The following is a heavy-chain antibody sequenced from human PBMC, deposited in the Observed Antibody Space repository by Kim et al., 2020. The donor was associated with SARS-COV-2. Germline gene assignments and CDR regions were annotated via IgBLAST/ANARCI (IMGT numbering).Heavy chain of an antibody. D-gene: IGHD3-10*01. J-gene: IGHJ3*02. CDR3: ARSVRGDAFDI. V-gene: IGHV1-18*01. CDR2: T. Sequence: TNSAQKLQGRVTMTTETSTSTAYMELRSLRSDDTAVYYCARSVRGDAFDIWGQGTMVTVSS.